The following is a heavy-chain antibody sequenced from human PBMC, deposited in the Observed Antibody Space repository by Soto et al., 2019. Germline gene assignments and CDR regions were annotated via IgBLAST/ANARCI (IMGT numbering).Heavy chain of an antibody. V-gene: IGHV4-39*01. CDR3: ARHSIPGLEIDY. Sequence: QLQLQESGPGLVKPSETLSLTCTVSGGSISSSSNYWGWIRQPPGKGLEWIGSIYYSGTTYYNPSLKSRVTISVDTSKNQFSLRLSSVTAPDTAIYYCARHSIPGLEIDYWGQGTLVTVSS. D-gene: IGHD1-1*01. CDR2: IYYSGTT. J-gene: IGHJ4*02. CDR1: GGSISSSSNY.